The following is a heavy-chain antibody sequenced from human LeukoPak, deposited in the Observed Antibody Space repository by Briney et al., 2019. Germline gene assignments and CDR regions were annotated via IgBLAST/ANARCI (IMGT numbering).Heavy chain of an antibody. J-gene: IGHJ4*02. Sequence: EPGGSLRLSCAASGFTFSSYGMHWVRQAPGKGLEWVAVISYDGSNKYYADSVKGRFTISRDNSKSTLYLQMNSLRAEDTAVYYCAKDFPWLDSGFDYWGQGTLVTVSS. CDR2: ISYDGSNK. D-gene: IGHD6-19*01. CDR3: AKDFPWLDSGFDY. CDR1: GFTFSSYG. V-gene: IGHV3-30*18.